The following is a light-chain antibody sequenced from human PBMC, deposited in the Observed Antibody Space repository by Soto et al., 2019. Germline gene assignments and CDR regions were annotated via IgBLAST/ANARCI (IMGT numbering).Light chain of an antibody. Sequence: ELVLTHSPGTLSLSPGERSTHSCRTSQSVSSSYLAWYQHKPGQAPRLLIYGASSRATGIPDRFSGSGSGTDFTLTISRLEPEDFAVYYCQQYGSSSWTFGQGTKVDIK. V-gene: IGKV3-20*01. CDR3: QQYGSSSWT. J-gene: IGKJ1*01. CDR2: GAS. CDR1: QSVSSSY.